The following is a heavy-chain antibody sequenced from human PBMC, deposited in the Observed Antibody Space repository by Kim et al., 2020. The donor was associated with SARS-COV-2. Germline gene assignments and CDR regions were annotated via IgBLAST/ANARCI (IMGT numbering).Heavy chain of an antibody. CDR3: TGSGQNWFDP. D-gene: IGHD2-15*01. CDR2: SI. J-gene: IGHJ5*02. Sequence: SIGYAGSVKGRFTISRDNAKNSLYLQMNSLGAEDTALYYCTGSGQNWFDPWGQGTLVTVSS. V-gene: IGHV3-9*01.